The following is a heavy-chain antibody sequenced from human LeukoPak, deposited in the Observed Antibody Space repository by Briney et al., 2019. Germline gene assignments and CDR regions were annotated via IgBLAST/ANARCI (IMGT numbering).Heavy chain of an antibody. V-gene: IGHV4-59*12. D-gene: IGHD3-22*01. Sequence: SETLSLTCTVSGASISSYSWSWIRQPPGKGLEWIGYISYSGSTYYNPSLKSRVTISVDTSKNQFSLKLSSVTAADTAVYYCAREITMIVVVRNPDAFDIWGQGTMVTVSS. CDR2: ISYSGST. CDR3: AREITMIVVVRNPDAFDI. J-gene: IGHJ3*02. CDR1: GASISSYS.